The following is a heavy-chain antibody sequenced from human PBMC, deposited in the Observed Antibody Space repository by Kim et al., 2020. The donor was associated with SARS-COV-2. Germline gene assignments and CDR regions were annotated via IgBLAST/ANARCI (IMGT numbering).Heavy chain of an antibody. CDR3: TKATIAMVQGSFDY. CDR2: ISWNSGSM. CDR1: GFTFDDYA. J-gene: IGHJ4*02. D-gene: IGHD3-10*01. Sequence: GGSLRLSCAASGFTFDDYAMYWVRQAPGKGLEWVSGISWNSGSMGYADSVKGRFTISRDNAKNSLYLQMNSLRAEDTALYYCTKATIAMVQGSFDYWGQGTLVTVSS. V-gene: IGHV3-9*01.